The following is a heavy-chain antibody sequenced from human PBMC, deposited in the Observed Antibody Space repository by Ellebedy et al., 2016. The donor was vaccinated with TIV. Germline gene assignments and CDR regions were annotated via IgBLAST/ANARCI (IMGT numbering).Heavy chain of an antibody. Sequence: AASVKVSCKASGYTFNNYGISWVRQAPGQGLEWMGWISAYNGDTNFAQKFQGRVTMTTDTSTSTAYMELRSLRSDDTAVYFCARDPVAGLKSHWYIDLWGRGTLVTVSS. V-gene: IGHV1-18*01. D-gene: IGHD6-19*01. CDR1: GYTFNNYG. CDR2: ISAYNGDT. CDR3: ARDPVAGLKSHWYIDL. J-gene: IGHJ2*01.